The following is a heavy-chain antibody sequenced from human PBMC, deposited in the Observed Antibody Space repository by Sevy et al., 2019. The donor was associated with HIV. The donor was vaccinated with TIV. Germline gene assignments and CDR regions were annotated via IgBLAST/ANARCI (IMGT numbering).Heavy chain of an antibody. J-gene: IGHJ5*02. CDR2: ISGSGISI. V-gene: IGHV3-23*01. CDR1: GFTFSTYA. Sequence: GGSLRLSCAASGFTFSTYAMSWVRQAPGKGLEGVSGISGSGISIYYAGSVKGRFTISRDNSKNTLILQMNSLRAEDTAIYYCAKELPGYQYDSSGNLDTWGQGRLVTVSS. CDR3: AKELPGYQYDSSGNLDT. D-gene: IGHD6-19*01.